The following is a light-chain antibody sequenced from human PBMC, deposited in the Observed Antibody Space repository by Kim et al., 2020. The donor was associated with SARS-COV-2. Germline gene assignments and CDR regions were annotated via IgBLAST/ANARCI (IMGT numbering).Light chain of an antibody. CDR2: GAS. CDR1: QSVDGSY. V-gene: IGKV3-20*01. Sequence: EIVLTQSPDTLSLSPGERAPLSCRASQSVDGSYLAWYQQSPGQAPRLLIYGASSRATGIPDRFSGSGSGTDFTLTINRLEPEDFAVYYWQQYSSSPPYTLGQG. CDR3: QQYSSSPPYT. J-gene: IGKJ2*01.